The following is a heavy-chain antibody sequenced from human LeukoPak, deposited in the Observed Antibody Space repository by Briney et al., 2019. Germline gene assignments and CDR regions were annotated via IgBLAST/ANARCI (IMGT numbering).Heavy chain of an antibody. CDR2: IYTSGST. V-gene: IGHV4-4*07. J-gene: IGHJ4*02. Sequence: SETLSLTCSVSGGSISSYYWSWIRQPAGKGLEWIGRIYTSGSTNHNPSLKSRVTMSVDTSKNQFSLKLSSVTAADTAVYYCARDVGIYWNYGRYFDYWGQGILVTVSS. D-gene: IGHD1-7*01. CDR3: ARDVGIYWNYGRYFDY. CDR1: GGSISSYY.